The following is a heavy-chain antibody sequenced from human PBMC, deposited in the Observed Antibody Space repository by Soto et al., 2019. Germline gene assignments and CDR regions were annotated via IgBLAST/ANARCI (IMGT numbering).Heavy chain of an antibody. CDR1: GGSLSGYY. CDR3: ASYHFLDLWTGSRHYMDV. Sequence: PSETLSLTCAVYGGSLSGYYWSWVRQSPGKGLEWIGEINHSGTANYNPSLKTRVTISADASKHQFSLRLTSGTAADSAIYYCASYHFLDLWTGSRHYMDVWSRGTPVTVSS. CDR2: INHSGTA. J-gene: IGHJ6*03. D-gene: IGHD3-9*01. V-gene: IGHV4-34*01.